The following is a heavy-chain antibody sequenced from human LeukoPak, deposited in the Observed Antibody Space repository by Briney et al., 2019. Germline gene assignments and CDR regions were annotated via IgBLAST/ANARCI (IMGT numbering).Heavy chain of an antibody. CDR3: ARGRRHFDY. J-gene: IGHJ4*02. Sequence: SETLSLPCAVYGGSFSGYYWSWIRQPPGKGLEWIGEINHSGSTNYNPSLKSRVTISVDTSKNQFSLKLSSVTAADTAVYYCARGRRHFDYWGQGTLVTVSS. V-gene: IGHV4-34*01. CDR1: GGSFSGYY. CDR2: INHSGST.